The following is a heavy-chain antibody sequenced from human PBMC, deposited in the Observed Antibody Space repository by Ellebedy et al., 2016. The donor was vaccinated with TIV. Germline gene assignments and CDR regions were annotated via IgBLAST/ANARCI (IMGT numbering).Heavy chain of an antibody. CDR1: GYTFTSYG. CDR2: ISPYNDNT. J-gene: IGHJ4*02. V-gene: IGHV1-18*04. Sequence: ASVKVSXXASGYTFTSYGISWVRQAPGQGLEWMGWISPYNDNTNYAQKFQGRVTMTEDTSTDTAYMELSSLRSEDTAVYYCATNRVWFGELLPPDYWGQGTLVTVSS. D-gene: IGHD3-10*01. CDR3: ATNRVWFGELLPPDY.